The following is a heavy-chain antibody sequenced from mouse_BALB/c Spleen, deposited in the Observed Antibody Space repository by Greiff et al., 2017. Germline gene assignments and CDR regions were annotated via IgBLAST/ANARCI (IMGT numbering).Heavy chain of an antibody. CDR3: ARSYDYDEDY. CDR2: ISSGGSYT. V-gene: IGHV5-9-3*01. D-gene: IGHD2-4*01. Sequence: EVQLVESGGGLVKPGGSLKLSCAASGFTFSSYAMSWVRQTPEKRLEWVATISSGGSYTYYPDSVKGRFTISRDNAKNTLYLQMSSLRSEDTAMYYCARSYDYDEDYWGQGTTLTVSS. CDR1: GFTFSSYA. J-gene: IGHJ2*01.